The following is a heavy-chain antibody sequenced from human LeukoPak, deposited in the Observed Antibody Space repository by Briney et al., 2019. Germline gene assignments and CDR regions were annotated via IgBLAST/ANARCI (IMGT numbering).Heavy chain of an antibody. Sequence: GGSLRLSCAASGFTFSSYWMHWVRQAPGKGLVWVSRINSDGSSTSYADSVKGRFTISRDNAKNTLYLQMNSLRAEDTAVYYCASSSGGYNWFDPWGQGTLVTVSS. CDR3: ASSSGGYNWFDP. CDR1: GFTFSSYW. CDR2: INSDGSST. J-gene: IGHJ5*02. D-gene: IGHD2-15*01. V-gene: IGHV3-74*01.